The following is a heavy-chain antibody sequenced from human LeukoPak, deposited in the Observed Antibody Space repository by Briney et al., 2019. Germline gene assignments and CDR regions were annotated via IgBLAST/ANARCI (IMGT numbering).Heavy chain of an antibody. V-gene: IGHV3-23*01. CDR3: AKDLWFGELSYNFDY. CDR2: ISGSGGST. D-gene: IGHD3-10*01. J-gene: IGHJ4*02. Sequence: GGSLRLSCAASGFTFSSYAMSWVRHAPGKGLEWVSAISGSGGSTYYADSVKGRFTISRDNSKNTLYLQMNSLRAEDTAVYYCAKDLWFGELSYNFDYWGQGTLVTVSS. CDR1: GFTFSSYA.